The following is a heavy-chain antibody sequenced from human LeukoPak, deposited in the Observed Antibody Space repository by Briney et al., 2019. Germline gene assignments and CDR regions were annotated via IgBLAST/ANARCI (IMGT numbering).Heavy chain of an antibody. D-gene: IGHD5-12*01. V-gene: IGHV3-30*02. CDR3: AKEGGPAGGYATHYYYYYMDV. CDR1: GFTFSSYG. J-gene: IGHJ6*03. Sequence: PGGSLRLSCAASGFTFSSYGMHWVRQAPGKGLEWVAFIRYDGSNKYYADSVKGRVIISRDNSKNTLYLQMNSLRAEDTAVYYCAKEGGPAGGYATHYYYYYMDVWGKGTTVTISS. CDR2: IRYDGSNK.